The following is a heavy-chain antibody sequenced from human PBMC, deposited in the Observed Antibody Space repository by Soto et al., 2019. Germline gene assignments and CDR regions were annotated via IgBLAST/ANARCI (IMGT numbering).Heavy chain of an antibody. V-gene: IGHV3-23*01. CDR2: ISGDAGRT. J-gene: IGHJ4*02. CDR1: GFTYVKYA. D-gene: IGHD3-22*01. CDR3: VKDTVVVINGGDFDY. Sequence: EVQLLESGGALVQPGGSLRLSCEASGFTYVKYAMSWVRQAPGKGLEWVSGISGDAGRTFYADSVKGRFTFSRDNSKNTVYLQMNSLRVEDTAVYYCVKDTVVVINGGDFDYWGQGTLVTVSS.